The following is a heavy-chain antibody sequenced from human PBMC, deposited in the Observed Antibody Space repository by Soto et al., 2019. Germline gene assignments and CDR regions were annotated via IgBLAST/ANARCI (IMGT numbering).Heavy chain of an antibody. J-gene: IGHJ5*02. CDR2: LNAGNGNT. Sequence: QVQLVQSGAEVKKPGASVNVSCKASGYTFTSYAMHWVRQSPGQRLEWMGWLNAGNGNTKYSVKFQGRVTITRDTSASTGDRERSSLRSEDTAVYYCAGCPERYCSGGSCHSGWLDPWGQGSLVTVSS. CDR1: GYTFTSYA. CDR3: AGCPERYCSGGSCHSGWLDP. D-gene: IGHD2-15*01. V-gene: IGHV1-3*01.